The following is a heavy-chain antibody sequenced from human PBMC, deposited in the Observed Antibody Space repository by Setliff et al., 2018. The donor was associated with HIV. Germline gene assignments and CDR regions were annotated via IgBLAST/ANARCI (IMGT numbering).Heavy chain of an antibody. D-gene: IGHD3-22*01. Sequence: PSETLSLTCTVSGDSISSYSWSWIRQPPGKGLEWIGHIYYSGRTNYNPSLKSRVTISVDTSKNQFSLKLSSVTAADTAVYYCARDVGSHYDSREYYFDYWGQGTLVTSPQ. CDR3: ARDVGSHYDSREYYFDY. J-gene: IGHJ4*02. V-gene: IGHV4-59*01. CDR1: GDSISSYS. CDR2: IYYSGRT.